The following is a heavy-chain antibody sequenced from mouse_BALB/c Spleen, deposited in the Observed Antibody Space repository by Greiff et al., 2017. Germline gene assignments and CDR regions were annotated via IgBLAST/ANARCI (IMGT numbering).Heavy chain of an antibody. Sequence: QVQLKESGPGLVAPSQSLSITCTVSGFSLSRYSVHWVRQPPGKGLEWLGMIWGGGSTDYNSALKSRLGISKDNSKSQVFLKMNSLQTDDTAMYYCARRAYYRYGWFAYWGQGTLVTVSA. CDR3: ARRAYYRYGWFAY. CDR2: IWGGGST. J-gene: IGHJ3*01. V-gene: IGHV2-6-4*01. CDR1: GFSLSRYS. D-gene: IGHD2-14*01.